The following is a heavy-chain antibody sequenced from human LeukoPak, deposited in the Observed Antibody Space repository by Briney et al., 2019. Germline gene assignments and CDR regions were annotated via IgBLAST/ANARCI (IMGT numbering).Heavy chain of an antibody. J-gene: IGHJ4*02. CDR2: IYWNDDK. V-gene: IGHV2-5*01. Sequence: SGPTLVKPPQTLTLTCTFSGFSLGTGGVGVGWIRQPPGKALEWLALIYWNDDKRYSPSLKSRLTITKDTSKNQVVLTMTNMDPVDTATYYCAHRRELLYRFWGQGTLVTVSS. D-gene: IGHD2-2*02. CDR1: GFSLGTGGVG. CDR3: AHRRELLYRF.